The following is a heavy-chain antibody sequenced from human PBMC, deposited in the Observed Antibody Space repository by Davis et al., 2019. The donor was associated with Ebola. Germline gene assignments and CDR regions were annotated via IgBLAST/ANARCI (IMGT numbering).Heavy chain of an antibody. CDR3: ARYYGSGSYYQNYYYYMDV. J-gene: IGHJ6*03. CDR1: GSPITSYY. Sequence: PSDTLSPPFTASGSPITSYYWSRTRQPPGKGLEWIGYIYYSGSTNYNPSLKSRVTISVDTSKNQFSLKLSSVTAADTAVYYCARYYGSGSYYQNYYYYMDVWGKGTTVTVSS. D-gene: IGHD3-10*01. CDR2: IYYSGST. V-gene: IGHV4-59*01.